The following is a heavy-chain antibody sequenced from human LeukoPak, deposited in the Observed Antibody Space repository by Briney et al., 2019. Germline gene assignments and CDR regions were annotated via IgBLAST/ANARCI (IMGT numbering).Heavy chain of an antibody. Sequence: SETLSLTCSVSGDSISSTSYYWGWIRQPPGKGLEWIGNMFYSGDTYYNPSLKSRVTISVDTSKNQFSMQLNSVTPEDTAVYYCARDDLQLVRRLGRNTEYYYYYYMDVWGKGTTVTVSS. J-gene: IGHJ6*03. CDR3: ARDDLQLVRRLGRNTEYYYYYYMDV. CDR1: GDSISSTSYY. D-gene: IGHD6-13*01. CDR2: MFYSGDT. V-gene: IGHV4-39*07.